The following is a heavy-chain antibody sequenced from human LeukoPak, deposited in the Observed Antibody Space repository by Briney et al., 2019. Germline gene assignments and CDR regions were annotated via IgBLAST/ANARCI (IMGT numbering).Heavy chain of an antibody. CDR2: INHSGST. CDR1: GGSFSGYY. J-gene: IGHJ6*02. D-gene: IGHD3-3*01. V-gene: IGHV4-34*01. Sequence: SETLSLTCAVYGGSFSGYYWSWIRQPPGKGLEWIGEINHSGSTNYNPSLKSRVTISVDTSKNQFSLKLSSVTAADTAVYYCARGAGTYCDFWSGPQRGNGMDVWGQGTTVTVSS. CDR3: ARGAGTYCDFWSGPQRGNGMDV.